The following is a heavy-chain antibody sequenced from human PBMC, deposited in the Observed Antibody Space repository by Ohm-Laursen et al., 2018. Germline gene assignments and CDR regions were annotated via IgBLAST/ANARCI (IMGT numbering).Heavy chain of an antibody. CDR2: IYYSGST. CDR3: AGHWSAHWYFDL. CDR1: GGSISSYY. Sequence: PGTLSLTCTVSGGSISSYYWSWIRQPPGKGLEWIGYIYYSGSTNYNPSLKSRVTISVDTSKNQFSLKLSSVTAADTAVYYCAGHWSAHWYFDLWGRGTLVTVSS. D-gene: IGHD3-3*01. J-gene: IGHJ2*01. V-gene: IGHV4-59*08.